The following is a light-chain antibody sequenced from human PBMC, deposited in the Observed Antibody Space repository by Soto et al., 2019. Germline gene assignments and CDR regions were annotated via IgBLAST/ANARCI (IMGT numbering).Light chain of an antibody. CDR1: QSLLHSNGYNY. J-gene: IGKJ4*01. V-gene: IGKV2-28*01. Sequence: DIVMTQSPLSLPVTPGEPASISCRSIQSLLHSNGYNYLDWYLQKPGQSPQLLIYLGSNRASGVPDRFSGSGSGTDFTRKISRVEAEDVGVYYCMQALQSPPTFGGVTKVEIK. CDR3: MQALQSPPT. CDR2: LGS.